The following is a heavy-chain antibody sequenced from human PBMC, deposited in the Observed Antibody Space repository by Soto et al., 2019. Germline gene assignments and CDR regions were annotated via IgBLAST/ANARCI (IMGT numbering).Heavy chain of an antibody. J-gene: IGHJ2*01. CDR3: ARGNHRWLQLWYLDL. CDR2: IIPIFGTA. CDR1: GGTFSSYT. D-gene: IGHD5-12*01. Sequence: QVQLVQSGAEVKKPGSSVTVSCKASGGTFSSYTIRWVRQAPGQGLEWMGGIIPIFGTANYAQKFQGRVTITADESTSTAYMELSSLRSEDTAVYYCARGNHRWLQLWYLDLWGRGTLVTVSS. V-gene: IGHV1-69*12.